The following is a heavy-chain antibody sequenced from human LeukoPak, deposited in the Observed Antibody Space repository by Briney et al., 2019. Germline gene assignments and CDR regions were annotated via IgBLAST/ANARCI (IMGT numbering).Heavy chain of an antibody. J-gene: IGHJ4*02. V-gene: IGHV3-7*04. CDR2: IKQDGSEK. CDR1: GLTFSSYW. D-gene: IGHD1-26*01. Sequence: GGSLRLSCAASGLTFSSYWMSWVRQAPGKGLEWVANIKQDGSEKYYVDSVKGRFTISRDNAKNSLYLQMNSLRAEDTAVYYCARGGGSYRYWGQGTLVTVSS. CDR3: ARGGGSYRY.